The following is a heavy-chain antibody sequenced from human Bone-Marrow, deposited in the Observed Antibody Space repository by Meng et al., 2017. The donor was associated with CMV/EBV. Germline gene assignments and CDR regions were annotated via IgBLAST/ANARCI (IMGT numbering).Heavy chain of an antibody. V-gene: IGHV3-66*02. CDR2: IYSGGST. Sequence: GGSLRLSCAASGFTVSSNYMSWVRQAPGKGLEWVSVIYSGGSTYYADSVKGRFTISRDNSKNTLYLQMNSLRAEDTAVYYCAREMDFWSGKPYYGMDVWGQGTTVTGSS. J-gene: IGHJ6*02. CDR3: AREMDFWSGKPYYGMDV. CDR1: GFTVSSNY. D-gene: IGHD3-3*01.